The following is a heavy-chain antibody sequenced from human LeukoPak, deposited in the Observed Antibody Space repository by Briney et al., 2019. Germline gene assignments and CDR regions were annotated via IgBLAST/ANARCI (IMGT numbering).Heavy chain of an antibody. V-gene: IGHV1-2*02. CDR2: INPNSGGT. J-gene: IGHJ4*02. CDR3: ARGGSSGWYCDY. CDR1: GYTFTGYY. D-gene: IGHD6-19*01. Sequence: ASVKVSCKASGYTFTGYYMHWVLQAPGQGLEWKGWINPNSGGTNYAQKFQGRVTMTRDTSISTAYMELSRLRSDDTAVYYCARGGSSGWYCDYWGQGTLVTVSS.